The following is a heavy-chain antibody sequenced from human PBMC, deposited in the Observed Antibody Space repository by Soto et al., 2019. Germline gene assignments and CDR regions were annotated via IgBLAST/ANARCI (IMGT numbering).Heavy chain of an antibody. J-gene: IGHJ4*02. CDR1: GFTFSSSA. CDR3: AKDKRPSDCYDSSGYGA. CDR2: ISGSGGST. D-gene: IGHD3-22*01. Sequence: PVGSLRLSCAASGFTFSSSAMRWVRQAPGKGLEWVSAISGSGGSTYYADSVKGRFTISRDNSKNTLYLQMNSLRAEDTAVYYCAKDKRPSDCYDSSGYGAGGQGTLVTVSS. V-gene: IGHV3-23*01.